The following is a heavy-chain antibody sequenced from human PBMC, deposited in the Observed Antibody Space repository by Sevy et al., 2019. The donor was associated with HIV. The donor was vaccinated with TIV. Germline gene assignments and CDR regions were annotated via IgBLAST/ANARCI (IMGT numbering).Heavy chain of an antibody. CDR1: GYTFTSYD. D-gene: IGHD3-22*01. CDR3: ARGSYYYDSSGYYPSRYYGMDV. J-gene: IGHJ6*02. V-gene: IGHV1-8*01. Sequence: ASVKVSCKASGYTFTSYDINWVRQATGQGLEWMGWMNPNSGNTGYAQKFQGRVTMTRNTSISTAYMELSSLRSEDTAVYYSARGSYYYDSSGYYPSRYYGMDVWGQGTTVTVSS. CDR2: MNPNSGNT.